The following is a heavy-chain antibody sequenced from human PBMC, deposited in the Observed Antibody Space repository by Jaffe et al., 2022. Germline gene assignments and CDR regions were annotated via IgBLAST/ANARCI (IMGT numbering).Heavy chain of an antibody. CDR3: ARGDIVGATNAVFKYAFDI. D-gene: IGHD1-26*01. Sequence: QVQLQESGPGLVKPSQTLSLTCTVSGGSISSGSYYWSWIRQPAGKGLEWIGRIYTSGSTNYNPSLKSRVTISVDTSKNQFSLKLSSVTAADTAVYYCARGDIVGATNAVFKYAFDIWGQGTMVTVSS. CDR1: GGSISSGSYY. CDR2: IYTSGST. V-gene: IGHV4-61*02. J-gene: IGHJ3*02.